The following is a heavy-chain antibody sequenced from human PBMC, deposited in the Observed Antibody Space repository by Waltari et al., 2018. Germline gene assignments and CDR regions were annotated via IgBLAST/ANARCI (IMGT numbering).Heavy chain of an antibody. D-gene: IGHD6-13*01. CDR3: AREGHSSSWYGLVYNWFDP. Sequence: QVQLVQSGAEVKKPGASVQVSCKASGYTFTGYYIHWVRQAPGQGLEWMGWIKPNSGGTNYVQKLQGRVTMTRDTSISTAYMELSRLRSDDTAVYYCAREGHSSSWYGLVYNWFDPWGQGTLVTVSS. CDR2: IKPNSGGT. V-gene: IGHV1-2*02. J-gene: IGHJ5*02. CDR1: GYTFTGYY.